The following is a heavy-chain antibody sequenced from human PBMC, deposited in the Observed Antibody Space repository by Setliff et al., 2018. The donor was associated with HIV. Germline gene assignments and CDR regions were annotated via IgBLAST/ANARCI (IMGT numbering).Heavy chain of an antibody. CDR3: ARAYSSRWDFDY. Sequence: ASVKVSCKASGYTFTSYYMHWVRQAPGQGLEWMGIINPGGGSTSYAQKFQGRVTMTSDTSTSTAYMELSSPKSEDTAVYYCARAYSSRWDFDYWGQGTLVTVSS. CDR1: GYTFTSYY. CDR2: INPGGGST. V-gene: IGHV1-46*01. D-gene: IGHD6-13*01. J-gene: IGHJ4*02.